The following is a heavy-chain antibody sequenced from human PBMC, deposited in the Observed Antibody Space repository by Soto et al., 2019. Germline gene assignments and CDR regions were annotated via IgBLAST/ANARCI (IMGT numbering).Heavy chain of an antibody. J-gene: IGHJ4*02. CDR3: ARDTTMGLDN. D-gene: IGHD3-10*01. CDR2: ISSSGDSP. V-gene: IGHV3-23*01. CDR1: GFTFSNYA. Sequence: GGSLRLSCAASGFTFSNYAMSWVRQAPGKGLEWVSAISSSGDSPYYADSVKGRFTVSRDNSKNTLYLQMNSLRVEDTAMYYCARDTTMGLDNWGQGTLVTVSS.